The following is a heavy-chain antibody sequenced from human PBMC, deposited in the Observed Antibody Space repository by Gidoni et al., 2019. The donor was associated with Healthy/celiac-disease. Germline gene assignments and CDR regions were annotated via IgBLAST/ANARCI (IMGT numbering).Heavy chain of an antibody. CDR1: GGSFSGYY. Sequence: QVQLQQWGAGLLKPSETLSLTCAVYGGSFSGYYWSWIRQPPGKGLEWIGEINHSGSTNYNPSLKSRVTISVDTSKNQFSLKLSSVTAADTAVYYCARGGRFGELLGIDYWGQGTLVTVSS. V-gene: IGHV4-34*01. J-gene: IGHJ4*02. CDR2: INHSGST. CDR3: ARGGRFGELLGIDY. D-gene: IGHD3-10*01.